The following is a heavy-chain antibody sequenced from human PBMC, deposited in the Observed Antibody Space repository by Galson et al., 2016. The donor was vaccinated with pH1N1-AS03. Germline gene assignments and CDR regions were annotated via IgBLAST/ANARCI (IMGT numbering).Heavy chain of an antibody. Sequence: SVKVSCKASGYTFTRYYIHWMRQAPGQGFEWMGVIDPSVGSTTYAQNFQGRVTMTRDTATTTAYMEQSSLKSDDTAMYYCATYGSGTRGGFDYWGQGALITVSS. CDR1: GYTFTRYY. CDR3: ATYGSGTRGGFDY. D-gene: IGHD3-10*01. CDR2: IDPSVGST. J-gene: IGHJ4*02. V-gene: IGHV1-46*01.